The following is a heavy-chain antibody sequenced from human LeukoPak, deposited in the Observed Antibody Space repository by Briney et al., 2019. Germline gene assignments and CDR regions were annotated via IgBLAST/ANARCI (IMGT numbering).Heavy chain of an antibody. J-gene: IGHJ4*02. V-gene: IGHV3-23*01. CDR1: GFTFSSYE. CDR3: APLGVTTWLDY. D-gene: IGHD4-17*01. Sequence: GGSLRLSCAASGFTFSSYEMSWVRQAPGKGLEWVSAISGSGGSTYYADSVKGRFTISRDNSKNTLYLQVNSMRAEDTAVYYRAPLGVTTWLDYWGQGTLVTVSS. CDR2: ISGSGGST.